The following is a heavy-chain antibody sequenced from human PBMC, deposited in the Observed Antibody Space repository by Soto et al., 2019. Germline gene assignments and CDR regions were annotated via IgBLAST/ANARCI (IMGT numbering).Heavy chain of an antibody. J-gene: IGHJ4*02. Sequence: SGTLSLTGTLSGCSISIYDSSWIRQPPGKGLEWIGYIYYSGSANYNPSLQRRVPISVDTSKNQFSLSLSSGTAAHTAVYYCVTHLRGYFDYWGQGTLVTVSS. CDR3: VTHLRGYFDY. V-gene: IGHV4-59*08. CDR2: IYYSGSA. CDR1: GCSISIYD.